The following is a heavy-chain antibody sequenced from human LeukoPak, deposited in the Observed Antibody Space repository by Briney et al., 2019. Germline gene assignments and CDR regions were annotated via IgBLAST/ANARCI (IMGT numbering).Heavy chain of an antibody. J-gene: IGHJ3*02. D-gene: IGHD1-26*01. V-gene: IGHV3-64*01. CDR3: ARVGSWDAFDI. Sequence: GGSLRLSCAASGFTFSSYAMHWVRQAPGKGLEYVSAISSNGGSTYYANSVKGRFTISRDNSKNTLYLQMGSLRAGDMAVYYCARVGSWDAFDIWGQGTMVTVSS. CDR2: ISSNGGST. CDR1: GFTFSSYA.